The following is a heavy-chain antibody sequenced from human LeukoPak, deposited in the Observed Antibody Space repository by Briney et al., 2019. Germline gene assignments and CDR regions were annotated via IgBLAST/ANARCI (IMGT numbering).Heavy chain of an antibody. V-gene: IGHV1-18*01. CDR1: GYTFTNDG. Sequence: GASVKVSCKASGYTFTNDGTSWVRQTPGQGLEWMGWISAYNGNTIYTQKLQGRVTMTTDTSTSTAYMELRSLRSDDTAVYYCARDGGGYRGYDYWGQGTLVTVSS. J-gene: IGHJ4*02. CDR3: ARDGGGYRGYDY. CDR2: ISAYNGNT. D-gene: IGHD5-12*01.